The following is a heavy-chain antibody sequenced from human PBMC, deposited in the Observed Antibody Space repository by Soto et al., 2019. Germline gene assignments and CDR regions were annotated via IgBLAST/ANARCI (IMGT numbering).Heavy chain of an antibody. D-gene: IGHD6-19*01. CDR1: GDSVTSHY. Sequence: SETLSLTCSFSGDSVTSHYLTWIRQSPEKGLEWIGNMHYTGFSHYNPSLKSRVAISVDTSKNQFSLKLSSVTAADSAVYYCATPISQFTSGLFHSDYWGQGKLVTVSS. J-gene: IGHJ4*02. V-gene: IGHV4-59*08. CDR3: ATPISQFTSGLFHSDY. CDR2: MHYTGFS.